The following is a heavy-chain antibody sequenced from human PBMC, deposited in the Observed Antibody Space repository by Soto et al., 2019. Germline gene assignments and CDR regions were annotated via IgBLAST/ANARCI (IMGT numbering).Heavy chain of an antibody. CDR2: MYYSGTT. D-gene: IGHD1-26*01. CDR1: GGSIRSHGYY. V-gene: IGHV4-39*01. J-gene: IGHJ5*02. CDR3: ARPVYSGNFFANAARFDP. Sequence: QLRLQESGPGLVKPSDTLALTCSVSGGSIRSHGYYWAWIRQPPGKGLEWIGSMYYSGTTYYNPSLKSRVTLSIDSSKNQFSLKVKSVPAADTAVYYCARPVYSGNFFANAARFDPWGQGTLVTVSS.